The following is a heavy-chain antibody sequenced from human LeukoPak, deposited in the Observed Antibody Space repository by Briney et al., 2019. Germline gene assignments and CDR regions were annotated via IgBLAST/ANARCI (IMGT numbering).Heavy chain of an antibody. V-gene: IGHV3-23*01. J-gene: IGHJ5*02. Sequence: PGGSLRLSCAASGFTFSSYAMSWVRQAPGKGLEWVSAISGSGGSTYYADSVKGRFTISRDNSKNTLYLQMNSLRAEDTAVYYCAKEYIQGYYDFWSGSPQSWFDPWGQGTLVTVSS. CDR3: AKEYIQGYYDFWSGSPQSWFDP. CDR2: ISGSGGST. D-gene: IGHD3-3*01. CDR1: GFTFSSYA.